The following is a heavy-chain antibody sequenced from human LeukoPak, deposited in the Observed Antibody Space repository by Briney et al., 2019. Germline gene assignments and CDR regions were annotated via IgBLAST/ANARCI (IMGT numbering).Heavy chain of an antibody. J-gene: IGHJ4*02. CDR2: INHSGST. D-gene: IGHD3-22*01. Sequence: SETLSLTCAVYGASFSGYYWNWIRQPLGKGLEWIGEINHSGSTNYNPSLKSRVTMSVDTSKNQFSLRLSSVTAADTAVYYCARGANYYDSSGYSATFDYWGQGTLVTVSS. V-gene: IGHV4-34*01. CDR3: ARGANYYDSSGYSATFDY. CDR1: GASFSGYY.